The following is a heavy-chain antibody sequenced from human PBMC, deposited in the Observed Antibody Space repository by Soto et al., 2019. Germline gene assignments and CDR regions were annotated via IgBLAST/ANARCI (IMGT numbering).Heavy chain of an antibody. J-gene: IGHJ6*03. CDR2: INAGNGNT. D-gene: IGHD3-3*01. V-gene: IGHV1-3*01. Sequence: ASVKVSCKASGYTFTSYAMHWVRQAPGQRLEWMGWINAGNGNTKYSQKFQGRVTITRDTSASTAYMELSSLRSEDTAVYYCARGEALGIPYDFWSGYSYYYYYYMDVWGKGTTVTVSS. CDR1: GYTFTSYA. CDR3: ARGEALGIPYDFWSGYSYYYYYYMDV.